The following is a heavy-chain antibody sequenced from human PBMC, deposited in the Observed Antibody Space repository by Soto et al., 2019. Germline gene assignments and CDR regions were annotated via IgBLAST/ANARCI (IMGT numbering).Heavy chain of an antibody. V-gene: IGHV1-69*01. CDR3: AASSSVVAAGYFKF. J-gene: IGHJ4*02. CDR2: SSPLFSTT. D-gene: IGHD2-15*01. CDR1: GDLFNNYA. Sequence: QVQLVQSGAEVKEPGSSVKVSCKATGDLFNNYAFNWVRQAPGQGLEWMGRSSPLFSTTKYAQKFQGRVTMAADAMTTIVYLAVSNLESEDTAMYYCAASSSVVAAGYFKFWGQGTLVTVS.